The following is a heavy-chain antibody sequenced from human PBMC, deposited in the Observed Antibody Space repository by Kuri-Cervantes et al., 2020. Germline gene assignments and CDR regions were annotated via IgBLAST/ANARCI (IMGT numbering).Heavy chain of an antibody. Sequence: LSLTCAASGFTFSSYWMSWVRQAPGKGLEWVAVISYDGSNKYYADSVKGRFTISRDISKNTLYLQMNSLRAEDTAVYYCAKGHLDTSIYDSWGQGTLVTVSS. V-gene: IGHV3-30*18. CDR1: GFTFSSYW. J-gene: IGHJ5*02. CDR2: ISYDGSNK. CDR3: AKGHLDTSIYDS. D-gene: IGHD2/OR15-2a*01.